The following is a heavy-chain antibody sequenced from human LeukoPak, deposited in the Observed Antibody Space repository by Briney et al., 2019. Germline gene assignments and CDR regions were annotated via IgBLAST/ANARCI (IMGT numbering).Heavy chain of an antibody. CDR3: ARFYGGNSYFDY. CDR2: FDREDGET. D-gene: IGHD4-23*01. V-gene: IGHV1-24*01. J-gene: IGHJ4*02. CDR1: GYTFTELS. Sequence: GASVKVSCKVSGYTFTELSMHWVRQAPGKGLEWMGGFDREDGETIYAQKFQGRVTMTEDTSIDTAYMELSSLRSDDTAVYYCARFYGGNSYFDYWGQGTLVTVSS.